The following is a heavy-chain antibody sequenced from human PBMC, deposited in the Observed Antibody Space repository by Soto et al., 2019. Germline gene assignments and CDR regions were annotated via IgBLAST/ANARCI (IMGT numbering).Heavy chain of an antibody. D-gene: IGHD3-10*01. Sequence: GGSLRLSCAASGFTFSSYSMNWVRQAPGKGLEWVSYISSSSSTIYYADSVEGRFTISRDNAKNSLYLQMNSLRDEDTAVYYCARDLLLWFGEYYYYYGMDVWGQGATVTVSS. CDR2: ISSSSSTI. J-gene: IGHJ6*02. CDR1: GFTFSSYS. V-gene: IGHV3-48*02. CDR3: ARDLLLWFGEYYYYYGMDV.